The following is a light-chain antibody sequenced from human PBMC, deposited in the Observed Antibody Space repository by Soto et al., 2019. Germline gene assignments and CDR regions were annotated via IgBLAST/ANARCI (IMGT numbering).Light chain of an antibody. CDR1: SSNIGAGYD. J-gene: IGLJ2*01. CDR3: QCYDTSLSGVV. CDR2: GNS. Sequence: QSVLTQPPSVSGAPGQRVTISCTGSSSNIGAGYDVHWYTQLPGTAPKLLICGNSNRPSGVPDRCSGSRSGTSASLAITGLEAEDGADYYCQCYDTSLSGVVFGGGTKLTVL. V-gene: IGLV1-40*01.